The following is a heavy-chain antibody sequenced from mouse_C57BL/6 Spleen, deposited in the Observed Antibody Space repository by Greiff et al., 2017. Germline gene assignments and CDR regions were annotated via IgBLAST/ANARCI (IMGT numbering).Heavy chain of an antibody. J-gene: IGHJ2*01. CDR1: GYAFSSSW. CDR3: ARARGDWYFDY. D-gene: IGHD3-3*01. Sequence: QVQLQQSGPELVKPGASVKISCKASGYAFSSSWMNWVKQRPGKGLEWIGRIYPGDGDTNYNGKFKGKATLTADKSSSTAYMQLSSLTSEYSAVYFCARARGDWYFDYWGQGTTLTVSS. CDR2: IYPGDGDT. V-gene: IGHV1-82*01.